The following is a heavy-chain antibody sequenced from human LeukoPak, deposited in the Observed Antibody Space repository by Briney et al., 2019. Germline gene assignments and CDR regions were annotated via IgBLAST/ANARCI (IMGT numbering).Heavy chain of an antibody. J-gene: IGHJ5*02. V-gene: IGHV1-18*04. CDR2: ISAYNGNT. Sequence: GASVNVSCKASGYTFTSYGISWVRQAPGQGHEWMGWISAYNGNTNYAQKLQGRVTMTTDTSTSTAYMELRSLRSDDTAVYYCARGDPVPYYYGSGSYYIGWFDPWGQGTLVTVSS. CDR1: GYTFTSYG. D-gene: IGHD3-10*01. CDR3: ARGDPVPYYYGSGSYYIGWFDP.